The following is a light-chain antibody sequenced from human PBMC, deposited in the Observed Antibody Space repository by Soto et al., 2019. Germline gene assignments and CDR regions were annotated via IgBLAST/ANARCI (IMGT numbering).Light chain of an antibody. CDR3: QQSGSSPWA. CDR2: GAS. V-gene: IGKV3-20*01. Sequence: EIVLTQSPGTLSLSPGERATLSCRASQSVSSTYLAWYQQKPGQAPRLLLYGASSRATGIPDRFSGSGSGTDFTLTLSRLEPEDFAVYYCQQSGSSPWAFGQGTKVEIK. J-gene: IGKJ1*01. CDR1: QSVSSTY.